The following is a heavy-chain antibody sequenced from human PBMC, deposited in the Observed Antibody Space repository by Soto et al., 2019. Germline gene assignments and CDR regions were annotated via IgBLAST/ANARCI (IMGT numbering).Heavy chain of an antibody. V-gene: IGHV1-18*01. CDR3: AKDYGGSSWWFNGMDV. CDR2: ISTYNGDT. Sequence: ALVKVSCKASGYSFTRSGISWVRQDPGQGLEWMGWISTYNGDTNYAQTFQGRVTMTTDTSTSTVHMEVRSLRSDDTAVYYCAKDYGGSSWWFNGMDVWGQGTTVTVSS. D-gene: IGHD6-13*01. J-gene: IGHJ6*02. CDR1: GYSFTRSG.